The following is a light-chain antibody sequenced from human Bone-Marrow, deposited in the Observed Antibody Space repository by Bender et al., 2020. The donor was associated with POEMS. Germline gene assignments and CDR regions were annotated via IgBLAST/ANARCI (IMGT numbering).Light chain of an antibody. J-gene: IGLJ3*02. CDR2: NNI. CDR1: SSNIGSNP. V-gene: IGLV1-44*01. CDR3: QSYDNSLGGWV. Sequence: QSIVTQPPSASGTPGQRVIMSCSGSSSNIGSNPVSRYQQLPGAAPKFLIYNNIQRPSGVPDRFSGSKSGTSASLAITGLQAEDEGDYYCQSYDNSLGGWVFGGGTKLTVL.